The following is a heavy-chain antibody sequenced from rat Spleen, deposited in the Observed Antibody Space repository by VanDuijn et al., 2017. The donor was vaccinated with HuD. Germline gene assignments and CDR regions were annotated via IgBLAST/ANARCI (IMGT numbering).Heavy chain of an antibody. CDR2: ISYDGGNT. CDR1: GFTFSSFA. CDR3: AKDQLTGGYYFDY. Sequence: EVQLVESGGGLVQPGRSMKLSCAASGFTFSSFAMAWVRQAPTKGLEWVASISYDGGNTYYRDSVKGRFTISRDNAKSSLYLQMDSLRSEDTSTYYCAKDQLTGGYYFDYWGQGVMVTVSS. D-gene: IGHD5-1*01. J-gene: IGHJ2*01. V-gene: IGHV5-20*01.